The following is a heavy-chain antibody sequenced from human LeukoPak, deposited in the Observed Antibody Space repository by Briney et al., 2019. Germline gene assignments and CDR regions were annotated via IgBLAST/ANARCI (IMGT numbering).Heavy chain of an antibody. CDR2: ILYDGSNE. CDR1: RFIFSDYA. V-gene: IGHV3-30*04. Sequence: PGGSLRLSCAASRFIFSDYAMHWVRQAPGKGLEWVALILYDGSNEYYTDSVKGRFTISRDNAKNTLDLEMNSLRTDGTAVYYCARGSVAADTSRHYYYYMDVWGKGTTVTVSS. D-gene: IGHD2-15*01. J-gene: IGHJ6*03. CDR3: ARGSVAADTSRHYYYYMDV.